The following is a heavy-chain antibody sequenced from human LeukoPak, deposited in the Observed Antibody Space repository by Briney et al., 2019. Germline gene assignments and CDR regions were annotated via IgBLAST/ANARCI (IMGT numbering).Heavy chain of an antibody. J-gene: IGHJ4*02. CDR1: GFTFSSYA. CDR2: ISGSGGST. CDR3: ATTYCGGDCYPKKLD. D-gene: IGHD2-21*02. Sequence: GGSLRLSCAASGFTFSSYAMSWVRQAPGKGLEWVSAISGSGGSTYYADSVKGRFTISRDNSKNTLYLQMNSLRAEDTAVYYCATTYCGGDCYPKKLDWGQGTLVTVSS. V-gene: IGHV3-23*01.